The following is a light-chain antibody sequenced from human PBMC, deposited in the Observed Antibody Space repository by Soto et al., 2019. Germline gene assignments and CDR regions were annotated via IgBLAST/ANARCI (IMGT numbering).Light chain of an antibody. V-gene: IGKV3-11*01. J-gene: IGKJ5*01. Sequence: EIVMTQSPATLSVSPGERVTLSCRASQSLSSNLAWYQQKPGQAPRLLIYDASNRATGIPVRFSGSGSGTDFTLTISSLEPEDFGLYYCQQRSDWFTFGQGTRLEIK. CDR1: QSLSSN. CDR3: QQRSDWFT. CDR2: DAS.